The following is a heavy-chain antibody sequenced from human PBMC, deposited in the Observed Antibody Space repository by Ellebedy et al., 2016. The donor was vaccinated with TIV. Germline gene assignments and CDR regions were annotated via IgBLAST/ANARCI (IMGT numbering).Heavy chain of an antibody. Sequence: GGSLRLSCAASGFTFSTYSMNWVRQAPGKGLEWVSSISSSSTYIYYADSVKGRFTTSRDNAKNSLYLQMNSLRAEDTAVYYCARDFYDFWSGYYYSYFDYWGQGTLVTVSS. J-gene: IGHJ4*02. CDR1: GFTFSTYS. D-gene: IGHD3-3*01. CDR3: ARDFYDFWSGYYYSYFDY. V-gene: IGHV3-21*01. CDR2: ISSSSTYI.